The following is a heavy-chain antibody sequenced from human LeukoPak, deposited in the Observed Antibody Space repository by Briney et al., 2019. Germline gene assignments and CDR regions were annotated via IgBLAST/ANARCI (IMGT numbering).Heavy chain of an antibody. CDR3: ARDSPGYSSPHRDDAFDI. Sequence: PSETLSLTCTVSGGSISSSSYYWGWIRQPPGKGLEWIGSIYYSGSTYYNPSLKSRVTISVDTSKNQFSLKLSSVTAADTAVYYCARDSPGYSSPHRDDAFDIWGQGTMVTVSS. V-gene: IGHV4-39*07. D-gene: IGHD6-19*01. CDR2: IYYSGST. J-gene: IGHJ3*02. CDR1: GGSISSSSYY.